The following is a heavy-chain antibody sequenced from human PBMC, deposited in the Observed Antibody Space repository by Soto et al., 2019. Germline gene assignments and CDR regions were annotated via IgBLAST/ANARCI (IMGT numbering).Heavy chain of an antibody. J-gene: IGHJ4*02. V-gene: IGHV4-61*01. CDR3: ARTPGGTPHGYFDY. CDR2: IYYSGST. Sequence: PSETLSLTCTVSGGSVSSGSYYWSWIRQPPGKGLEWIGYIYYSGSTNYNPSLKSRVTISVDTSKNQFSLKLSSVTAADTAVYYCARTPGGTPHGYFDYWGQGTLVTVSS. D-gene: IGHD3-16*01. CDR1: GGSVSSGSYY.